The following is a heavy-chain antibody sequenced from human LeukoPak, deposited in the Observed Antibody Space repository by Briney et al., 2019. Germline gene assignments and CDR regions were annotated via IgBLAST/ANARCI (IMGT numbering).Heavy chain of an antibody. CDR2: ISAYNGNT. V-gene: IGHV1-18*01. CDR1: GYTFTSYG. CDR3: AREPVSYDILTGYYPQYYFDY. J-gene: IGHJ4*02. D-gene: IGHD3-9*01. Sequence: ASVKVSCKASGYTFTSYGISWVRQAPGQGLEWMGWISAYNGNTNYAQKLQGRVTMTTDTSTSTAYMELRSLRSDDTAVYYCAREPVSYDILTGYYPQYYFDYWGQGTLVTVSS.